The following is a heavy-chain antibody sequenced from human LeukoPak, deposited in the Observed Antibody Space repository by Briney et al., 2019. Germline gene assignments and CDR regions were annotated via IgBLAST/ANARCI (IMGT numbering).Heavy chain of an antibody. D-gene: IGHD5-24*01. CDR1: RFTFSSYG. J-gene: IGHJ2*01. CDR2: ISTTSSTI. V-gene: IGHV3-48*01. CDR3: ARDPLEGSWYFDL. Sequence: GGSLRLSRAASRFTFSSYGMNWVRPAPGRGLEWVSYISTTSSTIYYADSVKGRFTMSRDNAKSSLYLQMNSLRAEYTAVYYCARDPLEGSWYFDLWGRGTLVTVSS.